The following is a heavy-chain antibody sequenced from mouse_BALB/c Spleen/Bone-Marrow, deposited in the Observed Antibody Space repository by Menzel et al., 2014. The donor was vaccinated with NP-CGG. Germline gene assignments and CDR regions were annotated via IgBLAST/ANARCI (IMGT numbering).Heavy chain of an antibody. V-gene: IGHV10-1*02. Sequence: EVQLQESGGGLVQPKGSLILSCAASGFTFNTYAMNWVRQAPGKGLEWVARIRSKSNNYATYYADSVKDRFTISRDDSQSMLYLQMNNLKTEDTAMYYCVRHYYGSNYFDYWGQGTTLTVSS. J-gene: IGHJ2*01. D-gene: IGHD1-1*01. CDR2: IRSKSNNYAT. CDR1: GFTFNTYA. CDR3: VRHYYGSNYFDY.